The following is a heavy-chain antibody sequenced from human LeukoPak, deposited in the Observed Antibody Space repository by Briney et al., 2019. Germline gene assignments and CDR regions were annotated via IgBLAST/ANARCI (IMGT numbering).Heavy chain of an antibody. CDR1: GFTFSSYA. CDR2: ISYDGSNK. D-gene: IGHD3-3*01. J-gene: IGHJ4*02. V-gene: IGHV3-30*04. Sequence: GRSLRLSCAASGFTFSSYAMHWVRQAPGKGLEWVAVISYDGSNKYYADSVKGRFTISGDNSKNTLYLQMNSLRAEDTAVYYCARAGIRFLEWLLADYWGQGTLVTVSS. CDR3: ARAGIRFLEWLLADY.